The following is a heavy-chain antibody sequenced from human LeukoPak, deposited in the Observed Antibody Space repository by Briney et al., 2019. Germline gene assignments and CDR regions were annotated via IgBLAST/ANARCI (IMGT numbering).Heavy chain of an antibody. Sequence: TSETLSLTCAVYGGSFSGYYWSWIRQPPGKGLEWIGEINHSGSTNYNPSLKSRVTISVDTSKNQFSLKLSSVTAADTAVYYCARALPRFLEWLRSGYYYYMDVWGKGTTVTVSS. CDR2: INHSGST. V-gene: IGHV4-34*01. J-gene: IGHJ6*03. CDR1: GGSFSGYY. CDR3: ARALPRFLEWLRSGYYYYMDV. D-gene: IGHD3-3*01.